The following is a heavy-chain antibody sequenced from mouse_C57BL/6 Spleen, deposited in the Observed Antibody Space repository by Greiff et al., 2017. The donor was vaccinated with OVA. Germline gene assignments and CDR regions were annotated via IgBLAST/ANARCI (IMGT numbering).Heavy chain of an antibody. CDR3: ARWYGSSDWYCDV. CDR1: GYTFTSYW. V-gene: IGHV1-55*01. CDR2: IYPGSGST. J-gene: IGHJ1*03. Sequence: QVQLKQPGAELVKPGASVKMSCKASGYTFTSYWITWVKQRPGQGLEWIGDIYPGSGSTNYNEKFKSKATLTVDTSSSTAYMQHSSLTSEDSAVYYCARWYGSSDWYCDVWGTGTTVTVSA. D-gene: IGHD1-1*01.